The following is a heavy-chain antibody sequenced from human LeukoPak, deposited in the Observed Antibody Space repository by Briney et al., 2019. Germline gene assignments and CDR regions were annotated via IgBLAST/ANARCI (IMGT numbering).Heavy chain of an antibody. CDR2: IRYDGSNT. V-gene: IGHV3-30*02. CDR1: GFTISNYG. D-gene: IGHD6-19*01. CDR3: ARDAVAVAGTFDY. J-gene: IGHJ4*02. Sequence: PGGSLRLSCAVSGFTISNYGMHWVRQAPGKGLEWVAFIRYDGSNTYYADSVKGRFTISRDNAKNSLYLQMNSLRAEDTAVYYCARDAVAVAGTFDYWGQGTLVTVSS.